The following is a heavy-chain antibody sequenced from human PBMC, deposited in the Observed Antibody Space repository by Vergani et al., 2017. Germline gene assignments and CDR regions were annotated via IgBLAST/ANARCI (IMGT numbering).Heavy chain of an antibody. V-gene: IGHV3-21*04. J-gene: IGHJ3*02. CDR3: AKNRWELLLDAFDI. CDR2: ISSSSSYI. CDR1: GFTFSSYS. D-gene: IGHD1-26*01. Sequence: EVQLVESGGGLVKPGGSLRLSCAASGFTFSSYSMNWVRQAPGKGLEWVSSISSSSSYIYYADSVKGRFTIARDHSKNTLYLQMNSLRDEDTAVYYCAKNRWELLLDAFDIWGQGTMVTVSS.